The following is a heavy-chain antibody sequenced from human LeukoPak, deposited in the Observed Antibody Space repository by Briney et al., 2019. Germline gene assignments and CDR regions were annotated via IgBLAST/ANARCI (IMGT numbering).Heavy chain of an antibody. J-gene: IGHJ4*02. D-gene: IGHD3-22*01. CDR2: INHSGST. CDR1: GGSSSGYY. Sequence: PSETLSLTCAVYGGSSSGYYWSWIRQPPGKGLEWIGEINHSGSTNYNPSLKSRVTISVDTSKNQFSLKLSSVTAADTAVYYCARGTSYYYDSSGYYFWGQGTLVTVSS. CDR3: ARGTSYYYDSSGYYF. V-gene: IGHV4-34*01.